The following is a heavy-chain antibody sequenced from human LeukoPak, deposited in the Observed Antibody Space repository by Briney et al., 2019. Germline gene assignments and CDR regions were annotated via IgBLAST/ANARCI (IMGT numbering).Heavy chain of an antibody. D-gene: IGHD3-22*01. J-gene: IGHJ3*02. CDR3: ARSRGYYDSSGYPPHWAFDI. V-gene: IGHV4-4*02. Sequence: SETLSLTCAVSGGSISSSNWWSWVRQPPGKGLEWIGEIYHSGSTNYNPSLKSRVTISVDKSKNQFSLKLSSVTAADTAVYYCARSRGYYDSSGYPPHWAFDIWGQGTMVTVSS. CDR2: IYHSGST. CDR1: GGSISSSNW.